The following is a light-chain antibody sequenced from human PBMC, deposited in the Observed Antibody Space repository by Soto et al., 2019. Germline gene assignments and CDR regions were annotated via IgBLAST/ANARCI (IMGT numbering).Light chain of an antibody. Sequence: DIVMTQSPDSLAVSLGERATINCKSSQSVLYSSNNKNYLAWYQQRPGQPPMLLIYWASTRDSGLPDRFSGRGSGTDFTLTITSLQAEDVAVYYCQQYDSTPPTFGQGTKLEIK. CDR2: WAS. CDR3: QQYDSTPPT. CDR1: QSVLYSSNNKNY. J-gene: IGKJ2*01. V-gene: IGKV4-1*01.